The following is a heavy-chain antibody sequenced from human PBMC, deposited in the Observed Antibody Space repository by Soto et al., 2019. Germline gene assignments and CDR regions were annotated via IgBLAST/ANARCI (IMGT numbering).Heavy chain of an antibody. V-gene: IGHV1-2*02. J-gene: IGHJ6*02. CDR2: INPNSGGT. CDR3: ASFYSSRGEFYYYGMDV. CDR1: GYIFTGYF. Sequence: ASVKVSCKASGYIFTGYFMHWVRQAPGQGLEWMGWINPNSGGTNYAQKFQGRVTLTRDTSISTAYMDLSSLRSDDTAVYYCASFYSSRGEFYYYGMDVSGQGPTVTVYS. D-gene: IGHD6-13*01.